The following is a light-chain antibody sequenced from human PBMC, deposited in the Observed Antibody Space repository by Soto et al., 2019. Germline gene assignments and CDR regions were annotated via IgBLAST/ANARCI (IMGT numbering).Light chain of an antibody. J-gene: IGLJ1*01. CDR2: EVS. CDR1: ISDVGTYDL. V-gene: IGLV2-23*02. CDR3: SSYSGSSISYV. Sequence: QSVLTQPASVSGSPGQSITISCTGTISDVGTYDLVSWYQQHPGKAPKLMIFEVSNRPSGVSDRFSGSKSGNTASLTISGLQAEDEADYYCSSYSGSSISYVFATGTKVTVL.